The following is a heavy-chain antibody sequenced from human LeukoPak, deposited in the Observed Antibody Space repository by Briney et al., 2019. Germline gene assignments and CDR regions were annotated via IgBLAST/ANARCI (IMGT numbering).Heavy chain of an antibody. CDR1: GFTFTDYG. Sequence: PGRSLRLSCAASGFTFTDYGMHWVRQAPGMGLEWVAGVWHDGSNKNYADSVRGRFTISRDSSKNTLYLQMNSLRAEDTAVYYCAKDLSSPNYYYGMDVWGQGTTVTVSS. CDR2: VWHDGSNK. J-gene: IGHJ6*02. D-gene: IGHD6-6*01. V-gene: IGHV3-33*06. CDR3: AKDLSSPNYYYGMDV.